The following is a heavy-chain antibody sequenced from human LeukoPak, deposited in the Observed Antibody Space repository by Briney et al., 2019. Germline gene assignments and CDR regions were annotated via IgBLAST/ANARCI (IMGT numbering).Heavy chain of an antibody. J-gene: IGHJ5*02. Sequence: ASVKVSCKASGGTFSSYAISWVRQAPGQGLEWMGGIIPIFGTANYAQKFQGRVTIATDESTSTAYMELSSLRSEDTAVYYCARVVVVPAAKVRGWFDPWGQGTLVTVSS. CDR2: IIPIFGTA. CDR3: ARVVVVPAAKVRGWFDP. CDR1: GGTFSSYA. D-gene: IGHD2-2*01. V-gene: IGHV1-69*05.